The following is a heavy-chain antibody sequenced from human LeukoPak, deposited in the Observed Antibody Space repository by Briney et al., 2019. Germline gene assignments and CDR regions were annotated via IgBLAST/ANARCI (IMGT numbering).Heavy chain of an antibody. V-gene: IGHV3-20*04. Sequence: PGGSLRLSCAASGFTFDDYGMSWVRQAPGKGLEWVSVINWSGGSTGYTDSVKGRFTISRVNSKNTVYLQMNSLRAEDTAVYFCAREAPYPRIVGGGLRGFDYWGQGTLVTVSS. CDR2: INWSGGST. J-gene: IGHJ4*02. CDR1: GFTFDDYG. D-gene: IGHD1-26*01. CDR3: AREAPYPRIVGGGLRGFDY.